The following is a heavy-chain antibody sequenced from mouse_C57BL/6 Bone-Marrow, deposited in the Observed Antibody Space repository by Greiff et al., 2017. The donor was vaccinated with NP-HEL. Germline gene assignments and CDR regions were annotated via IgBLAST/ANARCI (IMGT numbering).Heavy chain of an antibody. J-gene: IGHJ2*01. CDR2: INPSTGGT. Sequence: EVKLQQSGPELVKPGASVKISCKASGYSFTGYYMNWVKQSPEKSLEWIGEINPSTGGTTYNQKFKAKATLTVDKSSSTAYMQLKSLTSEDSAVYYCARRDRGVDYWGQGTTLTVSS. D-gene: IGHD3-2*01. V-gene: IGHV1-42*01. CDR1: GYSFTGYY. CDR3: ARRDRGVDY.